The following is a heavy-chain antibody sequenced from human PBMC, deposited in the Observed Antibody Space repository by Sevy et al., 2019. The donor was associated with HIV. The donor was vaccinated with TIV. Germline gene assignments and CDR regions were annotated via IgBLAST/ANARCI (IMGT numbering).Heavy chain of an antibody. CDR3: ATSRSGYFDSSGYFIY. CDR1: GYSFSSHW. V-gene: IGHV5-51*01. CDR2: IYPDDSDT. D-gene: IGHD3-22*01. J-gene: IGHJ4*02. Sequence: GESLKISCMGSGYSFSSHWLGWVRHMPGKGLEWMGIIYPDDSDTKYSPSFQGQVTFSADKSISTAYLQWSSLKASDTAMYYCATSRSGYFDSSGYFIYWGQGTLVTVSS.